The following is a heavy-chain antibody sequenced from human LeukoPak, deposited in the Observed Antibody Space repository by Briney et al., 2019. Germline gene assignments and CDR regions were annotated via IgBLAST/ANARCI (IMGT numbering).Heavy chain of an antibody. J-gene: IGHJ5*02. CDR3: ARGERLFSNDYGDPNWFDP. V-gene: IGHV4-31*03. D-gene: IGHD4-17*01. Sequence: PSQTLSLTCTVSGGSISSGGYYWSWIRQHPGTGLEWIGYNYYSGSTYYNPSLKSRVTISVDTSKNQFSLKLSSVTAADTAVYYCARGERLFSNDYGDPNWFDPWGQGTLVTVSS. CDR2: NYYSGST. CDR1: GGSISSGGYY.